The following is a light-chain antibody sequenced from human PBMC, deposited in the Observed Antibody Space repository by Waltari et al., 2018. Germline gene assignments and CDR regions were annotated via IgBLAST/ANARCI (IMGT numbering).Light chain of an antibody. J-gene: IGKJ4*01. V-gene: IGKV1-9*01. Sequence: DIQLTQSPSFLSASVGDRVTFTCRASQGMSGYLAWYQQKPNKAPKLLINAASTLQSGFPSRFSGGKSGTEFTLTISSLQPEDFATYFCQHVYSYPVTFGGGTTLDI. CDR3: QHVYSYPVT. CDR1: QGMSGY. CDR2: AAS.